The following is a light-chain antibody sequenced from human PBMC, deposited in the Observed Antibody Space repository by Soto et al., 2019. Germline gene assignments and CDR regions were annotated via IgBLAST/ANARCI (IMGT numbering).Light chain of an antibody. J-gene: IGKJ1*01. CDR1: QSISSW. Sequence: DIQMTQSPSTLSASVGDRVTITCRASQSISSWLAWYQQKPGKAPKLLIYKASSLESGVPSRFSGSVSGTEFTLTISSLQPDDFATYYCQQYNSYSRTFGKGTKVEIK. CDR2: KAS. V-gene: IGKV1-5*03. CDR3: QQYNSYSRT.